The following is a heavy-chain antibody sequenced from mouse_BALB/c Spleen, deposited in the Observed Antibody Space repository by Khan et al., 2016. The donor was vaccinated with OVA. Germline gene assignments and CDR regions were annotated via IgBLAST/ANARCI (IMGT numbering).Heavy chain of an antibody. CDR3: TRHGYVAWFTY. V-gene: IGHV1S135*01. Sequence: VQLKESGPELMKPGASVKISCKASGYSFTSYYIHWVMQSPGKSLEWIGYIDPFSGDTTYTQKFKGKATLTVDHSSSTAYKHLSNLTSEDSAVYYCTRHGYVAWFTYWGQGTLVTVSA. CDR2: IDPFSGDT. CDR1: GYSFTSYY. D-gene: IGHD2-2*01. J-gene: IGHJ3*01.